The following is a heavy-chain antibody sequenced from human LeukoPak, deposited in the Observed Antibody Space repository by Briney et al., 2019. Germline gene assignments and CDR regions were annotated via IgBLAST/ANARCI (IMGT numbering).Heavy chain of an antibody. J-gene: IGHJ5*02. Sequence: GESLKISCKGSGYSFTSYWIGWVRQMPGKGLEWMGIIYPGDSDTRYSPSFQGQVTISADKSISTAYLQWSSLQASDTAIYYCARRDPSYYSNSGTFRNWFDPWGQGTLVTVSS. D-gene: IGHD3-10*01. CDR3: ARRDPSYYSNSGTFRNWFDP. CDR2: IYPGDSDT. V-gene: IGHV5-51*01. CDR1: GYSFTSYW.